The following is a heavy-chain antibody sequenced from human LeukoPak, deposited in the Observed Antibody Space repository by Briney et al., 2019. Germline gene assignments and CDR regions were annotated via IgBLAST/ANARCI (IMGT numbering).Heavy chain of an antibody. CDR1: GFTFSSYA. J-gene: IGHJ4*02. V-gene: IGHV3-23*01. Sequence: GASLRLSCAASGFTFSSYAMSWVRQAPGKGLEWVSAISGSGGSTYYADSVKGRFTISRDNSKNTLYLQRNSLRAEDTAVYYCAKAPVAPKYYFDYWGQGTLVTVSS. CDR2: ISGSGGST. CDR3: AKAPVAPKYYFDY. D-gene: IGHD6-19*01.